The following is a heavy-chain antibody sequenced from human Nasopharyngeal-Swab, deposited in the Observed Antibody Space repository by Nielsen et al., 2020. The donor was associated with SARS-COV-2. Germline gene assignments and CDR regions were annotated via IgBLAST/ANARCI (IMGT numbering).Heavy chain of an antibody. Sequence: GGSLRLSCAASGFTFSSYAMSWVRQAPGKGLEWVSVIHSDPSNTYYVDSVEGRFTISRDNSKKTLFLQMDSLRAEDTVVYYCAKVRSWRLDAFDSWGQGTLVTVSS. J-gene: IGHJ4*02. V-gene: IGHV3-23*03. CDR2: IHSDPSNT. CDR1: GFTFSSYA. D-gene: IGHD6-13*01. CDR3: AKVRSWRLDAFDS.